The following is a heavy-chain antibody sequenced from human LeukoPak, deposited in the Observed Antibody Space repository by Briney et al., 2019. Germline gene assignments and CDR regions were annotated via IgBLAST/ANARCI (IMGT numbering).Heavy chain of an antibody. CDR2: ISSSGSTI. D-gene: IGHD3-22*01. V-gene: IGHV3-48*03. CDR1: GFTFSSYE. CDR3: ARGENMIAHAFDI. J-gene: IGHJ3*02. Sequence: PGGSLRLSCAASGFTFSSYEMNWVRQAPGKGLEWGSYISSSGSTIYYAASVKGRFTISRDNAKNSLYLKMNSLRAEDTAVYYCARGENMIAHAFDIWGQGTMVTVSS.